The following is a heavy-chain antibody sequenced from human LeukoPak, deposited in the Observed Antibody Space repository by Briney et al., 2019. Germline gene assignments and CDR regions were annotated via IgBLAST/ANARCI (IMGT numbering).Heavy chain of an antibody. Sequence: PGGSLRLSCAASGFTFSSYSMNWVRQAPGKGLEWVSYISSSSSTIYYADSVKGRFTISRDNAKNSLYLLMNSLRAEDTAVYYCARDLLGLYSSSWSHVDWGQGTLVTVSS. J-gene: IGHJ4*02. CDR2: ISSSSSTI. CDR1: GFTFSSYS. D-gene: IGHD6-13*01. V-gene: IGHV3-48*01. CDR3: ARDLLGLYSSSWSHVD.